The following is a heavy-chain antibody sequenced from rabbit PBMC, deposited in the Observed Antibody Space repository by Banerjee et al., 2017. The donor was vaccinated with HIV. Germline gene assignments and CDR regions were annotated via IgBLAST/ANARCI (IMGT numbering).Heavy chain of an antibody. CDR3: ARDPYAIYFYPTL. Sequence: QQQLEESGGGLVKPGGTLTLTCKASGFSFSSGYYMCWVRQAPGKGLEWIACIYNGDGSTYYARWVNGRFTISRSTSLNTVTLQMTSLTAADTATYFCARDPYAIYFYPTLWGPGTLVTVS. D-gene: IGHD6-1*01. CDR2: IYNGDGST. V-gene: IGHV1S43*01. CDR1: GFSFSSGYY. J-gene: IGHJ4*01.